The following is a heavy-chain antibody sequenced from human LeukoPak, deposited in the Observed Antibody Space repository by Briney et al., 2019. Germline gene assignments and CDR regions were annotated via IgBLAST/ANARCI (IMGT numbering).Heavy chain of an antibody. Sequence: GGSLRLSCSASGFTFSSFVMHWFGRAPGKGLEYVSGISNKGGSTYYADSVKGRFTISRDNSKNTLHLQMSSLRADDTAVYYCVKSGTWADFDSWGQGTLVTVSS. V-gene: IGHV3-64D*09. D-gene: IGHD1-26*01. CDR3: VKSGTWADFDS. CDR2: ISNKGGST. CDR1: GFTFSSFV. J-gene: IGHJ4*02.